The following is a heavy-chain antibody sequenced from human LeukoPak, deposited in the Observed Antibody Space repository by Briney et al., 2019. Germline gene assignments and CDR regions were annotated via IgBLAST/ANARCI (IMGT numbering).Heavy chain of an antibody. CDR2: INLDGRQR. V-gene: IGHV3-7*01. CDR1: RFTFSSYA. J-gene: IGHJ3*02. Sequence: GGSLRLSCAASRFTFSSYAMSWVRQAPGKGLEWVANINLDGRQRFYVDSVKGRFTISRASTENSLYLQMNSLRVEDTAVYYCARDTDDFQGLDIWGQGTVVTVSS. D-gene: IGHD3-3*01. CDR3: ARDTDDFQGLDI.